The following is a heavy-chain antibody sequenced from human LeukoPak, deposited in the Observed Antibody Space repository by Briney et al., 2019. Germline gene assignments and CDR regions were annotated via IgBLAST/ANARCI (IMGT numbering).Heavy chain of an antibody. Sequence: SETLSLTCTVPGGSISSYYWSWIRQPPGKGLEWIGYIYYSRSTNYNPSLKSRVTISVDTSKNQFSLKLSSVTAADTAVYYCARDSVVPAATPYYYYYYGMDVWGQGTTVTVSS. CDR3: ARDSVVPAATPYYYYYYGMDV. CDR2: IYYSRST. CDR1: GGSISSYY. D-gene: IGHD2-2*01. J-gene: IGHJ6*02. V-gene: IGHV4-59*01.